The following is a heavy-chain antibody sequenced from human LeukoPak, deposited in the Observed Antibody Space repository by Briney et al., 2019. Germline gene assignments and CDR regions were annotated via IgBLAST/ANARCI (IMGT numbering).Heavy chain of an antibody. CDR3: ARDRAANYDYVWGSYRWYAFDI. V-gene: IGHV3-11*01. CDR1: GFTFSDYY. CDR2: ISSSGSTI. D-gene: IGHD3-16*02. Sequence: PGGSLRLSCAASGFTFSDYYMSWIRQAPGKGLEWVSYISSSGSTIYYADSVKGRFTISRDNSKNSLDLQMNSLRAEDTAVYYCARDRAANYDYVWGSYRWYAFDIWGQGTMVTVSS. J-gene: IGHJ3*02.